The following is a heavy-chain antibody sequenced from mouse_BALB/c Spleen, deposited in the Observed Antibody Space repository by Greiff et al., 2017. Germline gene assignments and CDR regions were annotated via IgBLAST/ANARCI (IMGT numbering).Heavy chain of an antibody. J-gene: IGHJ2*01. D-gene: IGHD2-12*01. CDR1: GYSFTSYW. CDR3: TRRKDDGFDY. CDR2: IYPGNSDT. Sequence: EVQLQQSGTVLARPGASVKMSCKASGYSFTSYWMHWVKQRPGQGLEWIGAIYPGNSDTSYNQKFKGKAKLTAVTSASTAYMELSSLTNEDSAVYYCTRRKDDGFDYWGQGTTLTVSS. V-gene: IGHV1-5*01.